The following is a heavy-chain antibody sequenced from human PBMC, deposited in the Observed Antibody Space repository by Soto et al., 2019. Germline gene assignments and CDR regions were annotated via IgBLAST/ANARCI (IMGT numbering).Heavy chain of an antibody. CDR1: GYSFSNFL. V-gene: IGHV5-51*01. CDR2: IYPDDSDT. D-gene: IGHD2-8*02. J-gene: IGHJ4*02. CDR3: ASSVLVTSTMNYFDL. Sequence: GESLKVSWRASGYSFSNFLIAWVRQMPGEGLEWLGIIYPDDSDTRYSPSFLGQVTISADKSIKTTYLQWSSLKASGTAIYFCASSVLVTSTMNYFDLWGQGTLVTVSS.